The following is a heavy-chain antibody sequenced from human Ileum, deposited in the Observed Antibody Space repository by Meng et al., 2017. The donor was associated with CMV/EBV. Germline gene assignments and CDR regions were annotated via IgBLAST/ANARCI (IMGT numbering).Heavy chain of an antibody. CDR1: GYAFTSYG. J-gene: IGHJ4*02. Sequence: KAAGYAFTSYGSSWVRQAPGQGLEWMGWISAYNGNTNYAQKLQGRVTMTTDTSTSTAYMELRSLRSDDTAVYYCARGRVGAGVPFDYWGQGTLVTVSS. CDR3: ARGRVGAGVPFDY. D-gene: IGHD1-26*01. CDR2: ISAYNGNT. V-gene: IGHV1-18*01.